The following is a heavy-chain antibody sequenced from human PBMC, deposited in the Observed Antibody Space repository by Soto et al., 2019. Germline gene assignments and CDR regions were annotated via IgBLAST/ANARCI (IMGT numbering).Heavy chain of an antibody. V-gene: IGHV1-69*13. D-gene: IGHD3-16*01. CDR3: ARGGGPYVWFNEF. CDR1: GGLFSSFA. J-gene: IGHJ4*02. CDR2: IIPVFGTT. Sequence: SVKVSCKDSGGLFSSFAISWVRQAPGQGLEWMGGIIPVFGTTNYAQKFQGRVTITADESTNTAYMELSSPTSDDTAMYYCARGGGPYVWFNEFWGQGTQVTVSS.